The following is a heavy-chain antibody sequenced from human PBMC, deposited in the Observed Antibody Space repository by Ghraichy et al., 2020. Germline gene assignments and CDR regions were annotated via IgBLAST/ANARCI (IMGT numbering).Heavy chain of an antibody. CDR1: GYTFTSYY. V-gene: IGHV1-46*01. D-gene: IGHD6-13*01. CDR3: ARDFGQRVYSSSWLFDY. J-gene: IGHJ4*02. Sequence: ASVKVSCKASGYTFTSYYMHWVRQAPGQGLEWMGIINPSGGSTSYAQKFQGRVTMTRDTSTSTVYMELSSLRSEDTAVYYCARDFGQRVYSSSWLFDYWGQGTLVTVSS. CDR2: INPSGGST.